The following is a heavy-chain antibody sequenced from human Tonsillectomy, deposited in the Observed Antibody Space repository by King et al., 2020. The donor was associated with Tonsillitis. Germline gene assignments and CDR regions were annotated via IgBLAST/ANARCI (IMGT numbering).Heavy chain of an antibody. V-gene: IGHV1-69*09. J-gene: IGHJ6*02. Sequence: EQLVQSGAEVKRPGTSVKVSCKASGGTFSSYAISWVRQAPGQGLEWMGRIIPILGIANYAEKFQDRVTITADKSTSTAYMELSSLRSEDTAVYYCASAGHILVVTASGDNYYYGIDVWGQGTTVTVSS. CDR1: GGTFSSYA. CDR2: IIPILGIA. CDR3: ASAGHILVVTASGDNYYYGIDV. D-gene: IGHD2-21*02.